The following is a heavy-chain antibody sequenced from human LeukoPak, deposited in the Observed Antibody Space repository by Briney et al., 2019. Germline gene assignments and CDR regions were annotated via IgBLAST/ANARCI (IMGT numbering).Heavy chain of an antibody. CDR3: ATLIVGATPFDY. Sequence: PGGSLRLSCAASGFTSSSYGMHWVRQAPGKGLEWVAVISYDGSNKYYADSVKGRFTISRDNSKNTLYLQMNSLRAEDTAVYYCATLIVGATPFDYWGQGTLVTVSS. CDR2: ISYDGSNK. V-gene: IGHV3-30*03. CDR1: GFTSSSYG. J-gene: IGHJ4*02. D-gene: IGHD1-26*01.